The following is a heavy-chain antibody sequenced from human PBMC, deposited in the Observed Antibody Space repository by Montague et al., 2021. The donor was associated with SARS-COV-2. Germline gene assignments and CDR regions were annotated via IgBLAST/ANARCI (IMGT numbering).Heavy chain of an antibody. J-gene: IGHJ4*02. Sequence: SETLSLTCTVSGGSISSYYCYWIWLPPPQGLELIWIIYYSCSTNSYSTPNIRVTISVDTSTNQFSLKLSSVTAADTAVYYCARVCPRWLQFGPYFDYWGQGTLVTVSS. CDR3: ARVCPRWLQFGPYFDY. CDR1: GGSISSYY. D-gene: IGHD5-24*01. V-gene: IGHV4-59*01. CDR2: IYYSCST.